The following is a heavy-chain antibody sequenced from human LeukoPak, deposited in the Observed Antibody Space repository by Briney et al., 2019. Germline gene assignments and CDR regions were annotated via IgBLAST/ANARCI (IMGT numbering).Heavy chain of an antibody. D-gene: IGHD3-10*01. V-gene: IGHV4-34*01. CDR3: ARTTMVRGTYYMDV. J-gene: IGHJ6*03. CDR1: GGSFSSYY. Sequence: SETLSLTCAVYGGSFSSYYWSWIRQPPGKALEWIGEITHSGSTNYNPSLKSRVTISVDTSKNQFSLSLTSVTAADTAVYYCARTTMVRGTYYMDVWGKGTTVTISS. CDR2: ITHSGST.